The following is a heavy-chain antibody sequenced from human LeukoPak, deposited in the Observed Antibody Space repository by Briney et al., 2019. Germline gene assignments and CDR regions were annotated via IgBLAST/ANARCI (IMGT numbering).Heavy chain of an antibody. CDR1: GGSFSGYY. CDR3: ARFDSSGSEAFDI. D-gene: IGHD3-22*01. Sequence: SETLSLTCAVYGGSFSGYYWSWIRQPPGKGLEWIGEINHSGSTNYNPSLKSRVTISVDTSKNQFSLKLSSVTAADTAVYYCARFDSSGSEAFDIWGQGTMVTVSS. J-gene: IGHJ3*02. V-gene: IGHV4-34*01. CDR2: INHSGST.